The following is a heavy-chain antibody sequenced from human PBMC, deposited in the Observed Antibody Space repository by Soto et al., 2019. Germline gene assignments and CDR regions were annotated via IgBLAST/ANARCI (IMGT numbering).Heavy chain of an antibody. CDR1: LYTVSTFP. Sequence: ASVXVSFKCCLYTVSTFPIQLLLQAAGQNLEWMGWINAANGDTGYSQNFQGRVTITRDTSAGTAYMELSGLSSEDTAVYYCARKAYYGYGLYQFDYWGQGTLVTVSS. CDR2: INAANGDT. CDR3: ARKAYYGYGLYQFDY. V-gene: IGHV1-3*01. J-gene: IGHJ4*02. D-gene: IGHD3-10*01.